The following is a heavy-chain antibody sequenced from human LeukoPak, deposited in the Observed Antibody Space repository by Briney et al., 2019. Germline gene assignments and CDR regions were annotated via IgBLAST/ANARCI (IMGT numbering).Heavy chain of an antibody. Sequence: GRSLRLSCAASGFTFSTYAMSWFRQAPGKGLEGVGFIRSKPYGGTTEYAASVKGRFTISRDDSKSIAYLQMNSLKTEDTAVYYCTRGSDSIFGVARDGFDYGGQGTLVTVSA. CDR1: GFTFSTYA. J-gene: IGHJ4*02. CDR3: TRGSDSIFGVARDGFDY. V-gene: IGHV3-49*03. CDR2: IRSKPYGGTT. D-gene: IGHD3-3*01.